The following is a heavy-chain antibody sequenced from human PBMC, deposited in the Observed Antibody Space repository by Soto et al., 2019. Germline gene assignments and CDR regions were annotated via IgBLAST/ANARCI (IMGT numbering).Heavy chain of an antibody. CDR3: ARFVPAAIHYYYYYGMDV. Sequence: PSETLSLTCAVPGGSISSSNWWSWVRQPPGKGLEWIGEIYHSGSTNYNPSLKSRVTISVDKSKNQFSLKLSSVTAADTAVYYCARFVPAAIHYYYYYGMDVWGQGTTVTVAS. J-gene: IGHJ6*02. CDR1: GGSISSSNW. CDR2: IYHSGST. V-gene: IGHV4-4*02. D-gene: IGHD2-2*01.